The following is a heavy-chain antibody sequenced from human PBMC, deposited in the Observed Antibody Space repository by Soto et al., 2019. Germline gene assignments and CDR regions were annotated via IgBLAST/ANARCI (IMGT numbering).Heavy chain of an antibody. CDR3: ARDLKFGQADY. CDR2: IYTSGST. CDR1: GGSISIYY. J-gene: IGHJ4*02. Sequence: SEPLSLTCTVSGGSISIYYWSWIRQPSGKGLEWIGRIYTSGSTNYSPSLKSRVTMSVDTSKNQFSLKLSSVTAADTAVYYCARDLKFGQADYWGQGSQVTVSS. V-gene: IGHV4-4*07. D-gene: IGHD3-10*01.